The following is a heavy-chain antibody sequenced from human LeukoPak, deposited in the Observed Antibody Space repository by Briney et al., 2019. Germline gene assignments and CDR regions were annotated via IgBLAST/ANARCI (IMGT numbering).Heavy chain of an antibody. Sequence: SETLSLTCTVSGGSISSSSYYWGWIRQPPGKGLEWIGSIYYSGSTYYNPSLKSRITISVDTSKIQFSLKLSSVTAADTAVYYCASHRWFDPWGQGTLVTVSS. CDR3: ASHRWFDP. V-gene: IGHV4-39*01. J-gene: IGHJ5*02. CDR1: GGSISSSSYY. CDR2: IYYSGST.